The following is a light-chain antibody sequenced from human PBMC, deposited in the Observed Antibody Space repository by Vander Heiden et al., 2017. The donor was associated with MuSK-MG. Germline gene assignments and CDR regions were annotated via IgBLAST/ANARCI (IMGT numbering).Light chain of an antibody. J-gene: IGLJ2*01. CDR2: QDS. Sequence: SYQLTQPPSVSVSPGQTASIPCSVYKLENNYVSWYQQKPGQAPVLVIYQDSKRPSGIPERFSGSNSGNTATLTISGTQAMDEADYYCQAWDSSISAVFGGGTKLTV. CDR3: QAWDSSISAV. V-gene: IGLV3-1*01. CDR1: KLENNY.